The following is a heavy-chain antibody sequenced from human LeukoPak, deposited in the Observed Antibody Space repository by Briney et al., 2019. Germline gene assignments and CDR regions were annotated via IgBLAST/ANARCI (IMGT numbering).Heavy chain of an antibody. D-gene: IGHD3-22*01. CDR2: INHSGST. CDR3: ARGHDSSGYSPDH. J-gene: IGHJ5*02. CDR1: GGSFSGYY. Sequence: PSETLSLTCAVNGGSFSGYYWSWIRQPPGKGLEWIGEINHSGSTNYNPSLKSRVTISVDTSKNQFSLKLSSVTAADTAVYYCARGHDSSGYSPDHWGQGTLVTVSS. V-gene: IGHV4-34*01.